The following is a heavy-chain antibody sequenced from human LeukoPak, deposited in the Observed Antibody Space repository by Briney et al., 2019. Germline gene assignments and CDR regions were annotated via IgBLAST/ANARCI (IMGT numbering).Heavy chain of an antibody. V-gene: IGHV1-2*02. J-gene: IGHJ4*02. CDR2: INAKNGDT. CDR1: GYSFICYY. D-gene: IGHD1-26*01. CDR3: ARHPYSGSYHFDY. Sequence: ASVQVSFKASGYSFICYYMHWVRQAPGQGLEWMGWINAKNGDTYYSQKFQGRVTMTRDTSISTAYMELSTLTSDDTAVYYCARHPYSGSYHFDYWGQGTLVTVSS.